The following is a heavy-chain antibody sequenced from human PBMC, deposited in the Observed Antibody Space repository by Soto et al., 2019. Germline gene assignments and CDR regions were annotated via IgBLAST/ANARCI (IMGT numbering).Heavy chain of an antibody. D-gene: IGHD3-16*01. CDR1: GGSIHSNNYY. Sequence: PSETLSLTCTGSGGSIHSNNYYWGWIRQPPGRGLECIANIHYSGSTHYNPSLKSRVTISVDTSKNQFSLKLSSVTAADTAVYYCSSFFQRRGEFTFPYSFDYWGQGTLVTVSS. CDR3: SSFFQRRGEFTFPYSFDY. J-gene: IGHJ4*02. V-gene: IGHV4-39*01. CDR2: IHYSGST.